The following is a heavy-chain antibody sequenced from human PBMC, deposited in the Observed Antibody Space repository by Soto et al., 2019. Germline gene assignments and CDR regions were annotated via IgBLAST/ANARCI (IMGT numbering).Heavy chain of an antibody. CDR3: AKDRKGYSPQRLFGY. V-gene: IGHV3-23*01. CDR2: ISGSGGST. Sequence: GASVKVSCAASGFTFSSYAMSWVRQAPGKGLEWVSAISGSGGSTYYADSVKGRFTISRDNSKNTLYLQMNSLRAEDTAVYYCAKDRKGYSPQRLFGYWGQGTLVTVSS. D-gene: IGHD2-15*01. CDR1: GFTFSSYA. J-gene: IGHJ4*02.